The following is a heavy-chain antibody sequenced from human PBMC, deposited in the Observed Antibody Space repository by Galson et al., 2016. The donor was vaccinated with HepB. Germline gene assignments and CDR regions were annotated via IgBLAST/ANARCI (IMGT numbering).Heavy chain of an antibody. CDR3: ARGGYCSSTRCQDNYYYYGMDV. CDR1: GFIFSSYT. CDR2: INSGII. V-gene: IGHV3-21*04. D-gene: IGHD2-2*01. J-gene: IGHJ6*02. Sequence: SLRLSCAASGFIFSSYTMNWVRQAPGKGLEWVSSINSGIIGYADSVKGRFTISRDNAKNSLYLQMNSLRAEDTALYYCARGGYCSSTRCQDNYYYYGMDVWGQGTTVTVSS.